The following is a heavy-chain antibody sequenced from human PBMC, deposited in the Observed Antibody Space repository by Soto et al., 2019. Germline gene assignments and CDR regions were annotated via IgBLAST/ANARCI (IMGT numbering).Heavy chain of an antibody. CDR2: ISYDGSNK. CDR3: ARARLDTPALDY. D-gene: IGHD2-2*01. J-gene: IGHJ4*02. CDR1: GFTFSIYA. V-gene: IGHV3-30-3*01. Sequence: QVQLVESGGGVVQPGRSLRLSCVASGFTFSIYAMHWVRQAPGKGLEWVAVISYDGSNKYYADSVKGRFTISRDNSKNTRYLQMNSLRAEDTAVYYCARARLDTPALDYWGQGTLVTVSS.